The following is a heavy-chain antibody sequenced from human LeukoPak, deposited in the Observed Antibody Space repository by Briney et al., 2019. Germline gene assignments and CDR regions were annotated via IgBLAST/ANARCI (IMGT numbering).Heavy chain of an antibody. CDR2: ISGSGGST. J-gene: IGHJ4*02. CDR3: AKVIVGATGYFDY. D-gene: IGHD1-26*01. Sequence: TGGSLRLSCAASGFTFSSYAMSWVRQAPGKGLEWVSAISGSGGSTYYADSVKGRFTISRDNSKNTLYLQMNSLRAEDTAVYYCAKVIVGATGYFDYWGQGTLVTVSS. V-gene: IGHV3-23*01. CDR1: GFTFSSYA.